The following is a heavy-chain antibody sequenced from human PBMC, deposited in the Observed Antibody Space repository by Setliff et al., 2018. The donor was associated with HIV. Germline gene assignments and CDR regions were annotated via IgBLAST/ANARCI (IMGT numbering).Heavy chain of an antibody. CDR1: GYSISSGYY. J-gene: IGHJ4*02. CDR3: ARARGYYYGYWVDL. Sequence: SETLSLTCAVSGYSISSGYYWGWVRQPPGKGLEWIGSIYHSGSTYYNPSLKSRVTISVDTSKNQFSLKLSSVTAADTAVYYCARARGYYYGYWVDLWGQGTLVTVSS. V-gene: IGHV4-38-2*01. D-gene: IGHD3-10*01. CDR2: IYHSGST.